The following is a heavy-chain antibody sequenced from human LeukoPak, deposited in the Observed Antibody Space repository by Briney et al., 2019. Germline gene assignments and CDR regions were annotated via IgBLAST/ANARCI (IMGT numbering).Heavy chain of an antibody. V-gene: IGHV1-18*01. D-gene: IGHD2-15*01. CDR3: ARVGGYCSGGSCYFSSFGDY. Sequence: RASVKVSCKTSGYTFTDYDITWVRQAPGQGLEWMGWISAYNGNTNYAQKLQGRVTMTTDTSTSTAYMELRSLRSDDTAVYYCARVGGYCSGGSCYFSSFGDYWGQGTLVTVSS. J-gene: IGHJ4*02. CDR1: GYTFTDYD. CDR2: ISAYNGNT.